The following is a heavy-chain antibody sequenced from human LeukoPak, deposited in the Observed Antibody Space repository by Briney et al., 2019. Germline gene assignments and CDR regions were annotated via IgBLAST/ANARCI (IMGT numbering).Heavy chain of an antibody. CDR1: GFTFSSYW. CDR3: ARDYYDSSGYFRPFDY. J-gene: IGHJ4*02. V-gene: IGHV3-7*01. D-gene: IGHD3-22*01. CDR2: IKQDGSEK. Sequence: GGTLRLSCAASGFTFSSYWMSWVRQAPGKGLEWVANIKQDGSEKYYVDSVKGRFTISRDNAKNSLYLQMNSLRAEDTAVYYCARDYYDSSGYFRPFDYWGQGTLVTVSS.